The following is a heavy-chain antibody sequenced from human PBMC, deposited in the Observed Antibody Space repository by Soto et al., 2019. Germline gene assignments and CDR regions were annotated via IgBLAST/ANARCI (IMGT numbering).Heavy chain of an antibody. CDR3: ARSIPAAGTFDY. CDR2: IDWDDEK. D-gene: IGHD6-13*01. J-gene: IGHJ4*02. Sequence: SGPTLVNPTQTLTLTCTVSGVSLSTSGMRVSWIRQPPGEALEWLARIDWDDEKYYSTSLKTRLTISKDTSKNQVVLTMTTMDPMHTAPYYCARSIPAAGTFDYWGQGTLVTVSS. V-gene: IGHV2-70*04. CDR1: GVSLSTSGMR.